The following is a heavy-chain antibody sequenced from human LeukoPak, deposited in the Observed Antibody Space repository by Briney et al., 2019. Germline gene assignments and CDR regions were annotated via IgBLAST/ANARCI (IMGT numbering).Heavy chain of an antibody. CDR1: GLTFSNYW. CDR2: IKHDGSEK. D-gene: IGHD5-12*01. CDR3: AKDGVDIVATIGVFDY. V-gene: IGHV3-7*01. J-gene: IGHJ4*02. Sequence: GGSLRLSCAASGLTFSNYWMSWVRQGPGKGLEWVANIKHDGSEKYYIDSVKGRFTISRDNAKNSVYLQMNRLRAEDTAVYYCAKDGVDIVATIGVFDYWGQGTLVTVSS.